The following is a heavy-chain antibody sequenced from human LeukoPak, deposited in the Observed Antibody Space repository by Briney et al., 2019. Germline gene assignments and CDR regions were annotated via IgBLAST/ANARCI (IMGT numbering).Heavy chain of an antibody. CDR1: GFTVSSNY. D-gene: IGHD1-7*01. V-gene: IGHV3-53*01. CDR2: IYSGGDT. Sequence: GGSLRLSCAASGFTVSSNYMSWVRQAPGKGLEWVSIIYSGGDTYYADSVKGRFTISRDNSKNTLYLQMNSLRAEDTAVYYCARAASTGTTKRELDYWGQGTLVTVSS. CDR3: ARAASTGTTKRELDY. J-gene: IGHJ4*02.